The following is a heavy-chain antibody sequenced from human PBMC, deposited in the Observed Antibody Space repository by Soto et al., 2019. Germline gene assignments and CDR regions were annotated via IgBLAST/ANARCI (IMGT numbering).Heavy chain of an antibody. CDR2: ISGGGTT. CDR1: GFSFYNYA. Sequence: EVQLLQSGGALVQRGGSLRLSCAASGFSFYNYAMSWVRQAPGKGLEWVSVISGGGTTYYSDSVKGRFTISRDMSNSVLYLQMDSLRAEDTALYYCARDSSQKVGVVSAGVFDIWGRGTMVSVSS. J-gene: IGHJ3*02. CDR3: ARDSSQKVGVVSAGVFDI. D-gene: IGHD3-22*01. V-gene: IGHV3-23*01.